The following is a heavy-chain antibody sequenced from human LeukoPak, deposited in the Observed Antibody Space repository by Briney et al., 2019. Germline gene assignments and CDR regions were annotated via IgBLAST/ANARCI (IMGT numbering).Heavy chain of an antibody. D-gene: IGHD6-6*01. J-gene: IGHJ4*02. Sequence: RAGGSLRLSCAASGFTFSSYWMSWVRQAPGKGLEWVANIKQNGSEKYHVDSVKGRFTISRDNAKNSLYLQMNSLRAEDTAVYYCAREKMYSSSAFDYWGQGTLVTVSS. CDR1: GFTFSSYW. V-gene: IGHV3-7*03. CDR2: IKQNGSEK. CDR3: AREKMYSSSAFDY.